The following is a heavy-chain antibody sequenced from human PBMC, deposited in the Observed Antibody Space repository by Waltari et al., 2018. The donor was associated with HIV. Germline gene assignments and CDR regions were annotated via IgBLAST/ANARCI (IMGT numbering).Heavy chain of an antibody. CDR2: MYTSGTT. D-gene: IGHD2-2*01. CDR3: ARRGDGFNQHARLDH. V-gene: IGHV4-39*01. Sequence: QLHLQESGPGLVKPSETLALTCTVSGGSITRNDFYWAWVRQPPGKGLEWIGLMYTSGTTTYNPPPKRRVSMSSDTSKNRFSLRLHSVTAADTAIYYCARRGDGFNQHARLDHWGPGTLVTVSS. J-gene: IGHJ4*02. CDR1: GGSITRNDFY.